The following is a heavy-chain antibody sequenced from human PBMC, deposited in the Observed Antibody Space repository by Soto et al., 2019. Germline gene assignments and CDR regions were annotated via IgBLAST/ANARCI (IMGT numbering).Heavy chain of an antibody. CDR1: GGSISSYY. V-gene: IGHV4-59*01. D-gene: IGHD6-19*01. CDR2: IYYSGST. Sequence: SETLSLTCTVSGGSISSYYWSWIRQPPGKGLEWIGYIYYSGSTNYNPSLKSRVTISVDTSKNQFSLKLSSVTAADTAVYYCARYRSLYSSGLGGWFDPWGQGTLVTVSS. CDR3: ARYRSLYSSGLGGWFDP. J-gene: IGHJ5*02.